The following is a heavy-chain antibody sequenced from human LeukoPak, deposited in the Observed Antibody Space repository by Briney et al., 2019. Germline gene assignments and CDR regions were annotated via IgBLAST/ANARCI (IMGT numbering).Heavy chain of an antibody. CDR1: GGSISSSSYY. CDR3: ARVKRETLYYYDSLRENDAFDI. CDR2: IYYSGST. V-gene: IGHV4-39*07. Sequence: SETLSLTCTVSGGSISSSSYYWGWIRQPPGKGLEWIGSIYYSGSTYYNPSLKSRVTISVDTSKNQFSLKLSSVTAADTAVYYCARVKRETLYYYDSLRENDAFDIWGQGTMVTVSS. J-gene: IGHJ3*02. D-gene: IGHD3-22*01.